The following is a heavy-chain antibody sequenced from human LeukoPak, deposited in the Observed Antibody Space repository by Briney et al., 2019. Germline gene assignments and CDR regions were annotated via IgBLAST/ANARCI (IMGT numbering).Heavy chain of an antibody. D-gene: IGHD3-22*01. CDR3: ARAGYYDSSGYTNFDY. CDR1: GYTFTSYG. CDR2: ISAYNGNT. V-gene: IGHV1-18*01. J-gene: IGHJ4*02. Sequence: ASVKVSCKASGYTFTSYGISWVRRAPGQGLEWMGWISAYNGNTNYAQKLQGRVTMTTDTSTSTAYMELRSLRSDDTAVYYCARAGYYDSSGYTNFDYWGRGTLVTVSS.